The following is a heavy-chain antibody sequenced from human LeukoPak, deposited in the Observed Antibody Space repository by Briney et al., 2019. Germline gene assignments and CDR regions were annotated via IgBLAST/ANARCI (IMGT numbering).Heavy chain of an antibody. J-gene: IGHJ4*02. CDR3: ARVLSGWYASPLFDY. D-gene: IGHD6-19*01. CDR2: INHSGST. CDR1: GGSFSGYY. Sequence: SETLSLTCAVYGGSFSGYYWSWIRQPPGKGLEWIGEINHSGSTNYNPSLKSRVTISVDTSKNQFSLKLSSVTTADTAVYYCARVLSGWYASPLFDYWGQGTPVTVSS. V-gene: IGHV4-34*01.